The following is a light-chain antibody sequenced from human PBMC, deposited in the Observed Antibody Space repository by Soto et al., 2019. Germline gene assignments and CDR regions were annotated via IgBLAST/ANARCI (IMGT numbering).Light chain of an antibody. CDR3: CSLTTSHTYV. CDR2: EVT. V-gene: IGLV2-14*01. CDR1: TNDIGSYNY. J-gene: IGLJ1*01. Sequence: QSALTQPASVSGSPGQSITLSCAGTTNDIGSYNYVSWFQQHPGEAPKLIIFEVTHRPSGISTRFSGSKSGNTASLTISDLQADDEADYYCCSLTTSHTYVFGSGTKLTVL.